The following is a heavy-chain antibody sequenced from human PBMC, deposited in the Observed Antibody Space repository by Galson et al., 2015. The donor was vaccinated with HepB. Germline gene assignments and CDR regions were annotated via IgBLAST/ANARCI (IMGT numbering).Heavy chain of an antibody. Sequence: SVKVSCKASGYTFTSYYMHWVRQAPGQGLEWMGIINPSGGSTSYAQKFQGRVTMTRDTSTSTVYMELSSLRSEDTAVYYCARDGQAWELLAYFDYWGQGTLVTVSS. V-gene: IGHV1-46*01. CDR2: INPSGGST. CDR3: ARDGQAWELLAYFDY. J-gene: IGHJ4*02. CDR1: GYTFTSYY. D-gene: IGHD1-26*01.